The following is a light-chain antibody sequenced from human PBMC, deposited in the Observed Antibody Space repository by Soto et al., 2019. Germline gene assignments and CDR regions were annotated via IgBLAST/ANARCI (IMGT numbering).Light chain of an antibody. Sequence: DLQMTQSPSSLSASIGDRVTISCRASQDISNFLAWFQQKPGKAPRALIFAASSLQSGVPSRFSGSGSGTDFTLTISSLQPEDSATYYCQHYVSYPVTFGQGTRLEIK. CDR1: QDISNF. CDR2: AAS. CDR3: QHYVSYPVT. J-gene: IGKJ5*01. V-gene: IGKV1-16*01.